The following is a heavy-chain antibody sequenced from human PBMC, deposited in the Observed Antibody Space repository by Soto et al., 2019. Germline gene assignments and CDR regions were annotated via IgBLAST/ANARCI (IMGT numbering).Heavy chain of an antibody. CDR3: ATSYGSGSTHFDS. J-gene: IGHJ4*02. V-gene: IGHV1-69*02. Sequence: QVQLVQSGAEVKKPGSSVKVSCTASGGTFNSYTLNWVRQAPGQRLEWVGRVNPIVGMSSSASKSQGRVTMTADKSTSKAYMDLTGLKSEDTAVYYCATSYGSGSTHFDSWGQGTLVTVSS. CDR1: GGTFNSYT. D-gene: IGHD3-10*01. CDR2: VNPIVGMS.